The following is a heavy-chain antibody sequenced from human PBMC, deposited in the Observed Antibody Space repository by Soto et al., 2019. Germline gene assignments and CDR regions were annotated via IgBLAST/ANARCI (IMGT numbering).Heavy chain of an antibody. V-gene: IGHV3-23*01. CDR1: GFTFSSYS. Sequence: PGGSLRLSCAASGFTFSSYSMNWVRQAPGKGLEWVSYISGSGGSIYYADSVKGRFTISRDNSKNTLYLQMNSLRAEDTAVYYCATPRSAAGPLDAFDIWGQGTMVTVSS. CDR3: ATPRSAAGPLDAFDI. CDR2: ISGSGGSI. D-gene: IGHD6-13*01. J-gene: IGHJ3*02.